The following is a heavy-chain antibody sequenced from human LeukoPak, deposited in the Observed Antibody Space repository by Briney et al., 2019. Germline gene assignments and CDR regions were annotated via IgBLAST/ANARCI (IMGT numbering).Heavy chain of an antibody. V-gene: IGHV4-59*01. CDR3: ARENDSSGYAFGI. J-gene: IGHJ3*02. CDR2: IYYSGST. CDR1: GGSISSYY. Sequence: SETLSLTCTVSGGSISSYYWSWIRQPPGKGLEGIGYIYYSGSTNYNPSLKSRVTISVDTSKNQFSLKLSSVTAADTAVYYRARENDSSGYAFGIWGQGTMVTVSS. D-gene: IGHD3-22*01.